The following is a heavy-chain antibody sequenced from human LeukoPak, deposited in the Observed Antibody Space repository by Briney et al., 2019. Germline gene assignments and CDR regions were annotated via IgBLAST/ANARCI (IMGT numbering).Heavy chain of an antibody. CDR2: IYHSGST. Sequence: SETLSLTCAVSGGSISSGGYSWSWIRQPPGKGLEWIGYIYHSGSTYYNPSLKSRVTISVDRSKNQFSLKLSSVTAADTAVYYCAQGRGAREVRGEINWFDPWGQGTLVTVSS. V-gene: IGHV4-30-2*01. CDR1: GGSISSGGYS. D-gene: IGHD3-10*01. J-gene: IGHJ5*02. CDR3: AQGRGAREVRGEINWFDP.